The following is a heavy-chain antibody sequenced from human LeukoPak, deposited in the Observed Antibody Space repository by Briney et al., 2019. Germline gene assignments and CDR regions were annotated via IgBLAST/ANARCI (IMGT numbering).Heavy chain of an antibody. J-gene: IGHJ4*02. D-gene: IGHD1-7*01. Sequence: SETQSLTCTVSGGSISSSSYYWGWIRQPPGKGLEWIGSIYYSGSTYYNPSLKSRVTISVDTSKNQFSLKLSSVTAADTAVYYCARQGLSITGTTHFDYWGQGTLVTVSS. CDR3: ARQGLSITGTTHFDY. V-gene: IGHV4-39*01. CDR1: GGSISSSSYY. CDR2: IYYSGST.